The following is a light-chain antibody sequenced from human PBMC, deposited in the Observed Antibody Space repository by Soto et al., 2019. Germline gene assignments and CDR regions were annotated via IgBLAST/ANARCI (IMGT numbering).Light chain of an antibody. V-gene: IGLV2-14*01. J-gene: IGLJ1*01. CDR1: SSDVGGYNY. CDR2: DVS. CDR3: SSYTSSSTPPPYV. Sequence: QSALTQPASVSGSPGQSITISCTGTSSDVGGYNYVSWYQQHPGKAPKLMIYDVSNRPSGVSNRFSGSKSGNTASLTISGLQAEDEADYYCSSYTSSSTPPPYVFRTGTKVTVL.